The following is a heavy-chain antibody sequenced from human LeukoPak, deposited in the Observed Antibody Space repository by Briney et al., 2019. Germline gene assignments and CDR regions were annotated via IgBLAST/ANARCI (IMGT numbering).Heavy chain of an antibody. CDR2: IRGSGDST. D-gene: IGHD2-15*01. CDR3: ARIVDYYYYGMDV. V-gene: IGHV3-23*01. J-gene: IGHJ6*02. CDR1: GFTFSNYA. Sequence: GGSLRLSCAASGFTFSNYAMSWVRQGPGKGLEWVSSIRGSGDSTYYADSVKGRFTISRDNSKNTLYLQMNSLRAEDTAVYYCARIVDYYYYGMDVWGQGTTVTVSS.